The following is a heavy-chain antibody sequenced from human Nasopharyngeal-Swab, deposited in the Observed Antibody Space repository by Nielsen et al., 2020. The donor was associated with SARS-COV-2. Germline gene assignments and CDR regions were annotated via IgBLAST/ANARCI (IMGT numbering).Heavy chain of an antibody. Sequence: ASLQVSCKSSAYSFIDYYVLWVRQAAGQGLEWMGCIWPNSGGTSYEKEFQGRVTMTADTSISTAYMELSRLRPDDMAVYYCVRGGEVYCPVSTCTLVAFGAWGQGTLVAVSS. J-gene: IGHJ5*02. CDR3: VRGGEVYCPVSTCTLVAFGA. V-gene: IGHV1-2*02. CDR2: IWPNSGGT. D-gene: IGHD2-8*02. CDR1: AYSFIDYY.